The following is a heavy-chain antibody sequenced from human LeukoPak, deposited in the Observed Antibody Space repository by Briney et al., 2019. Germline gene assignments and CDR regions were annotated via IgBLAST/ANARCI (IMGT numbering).Heavy chain of an antibody. J-gene: IGHJ6*02. V-gene: IGHV4-59*01. CDR1: GDSISSYY. CDR2: IYYTGST. Sequence: SETLSLTCTVSGDSISSYYWSWIRQPPGKGLEWIGYIYYTGSTDYNPSLKSRVTISVDTSKNQFSLNLSSVTAADTAVYYCARDNRYMVRDIYYYYGMDVWGHGTTVTVSS. D-gene: IGHD3-10*01. CDR3: ARDNRYMVRDIYYYYGMDV.